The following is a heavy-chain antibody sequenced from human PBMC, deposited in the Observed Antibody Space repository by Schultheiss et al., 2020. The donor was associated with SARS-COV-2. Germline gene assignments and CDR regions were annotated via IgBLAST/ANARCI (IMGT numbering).Heavy chain of an antibody. J-gene: IGHJ4*02. CDR1: GGSISSGSYY. CDR3: ARGEYSSSWYSVL. V-gene: IGHV4-61*02. CDR2: IYTSGST. D-gene: IGHD6-13*01. Sequence: SETLSLTCTVSGGSISSGSYYWSWIRQPAGKGLEWIGRIYTSGSTNYNPSLKSRVTISVDTSKNQFSLKLSSVTAADPAVYYCARGEYSSSWYSVLWGQGTLVTVSS.